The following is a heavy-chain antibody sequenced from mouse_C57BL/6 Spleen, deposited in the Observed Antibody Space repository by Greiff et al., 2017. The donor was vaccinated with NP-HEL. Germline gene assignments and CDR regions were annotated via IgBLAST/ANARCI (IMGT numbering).Heavy chain of an antibody. D-gene: IGHD1-1*01. CDR2: ISSGSSTI. V-gene: IGHV5-17*01. Sequence: EVQLVESGGGLVKPGGSLKLSCAASGFTFSDYGMHWVRQAPEKGLEWVAYISSGSSTIYYADTVKGRFTISRDNAKNTLFLQMTSLRSEDTAMYYCACITTVRMDYAMDYWGQGTSVTVSS. CDR3: ACITTVRMDYAMDY. CDR1: GFTFSDYG. J-gene: IGHJ4*01.